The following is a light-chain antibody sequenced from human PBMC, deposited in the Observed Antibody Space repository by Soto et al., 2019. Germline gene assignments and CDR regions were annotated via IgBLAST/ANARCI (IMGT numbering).Light chain of an antibody. CDR1: QSISSW. CDR2: DAS. V-gene: IGKV1-5*01. J-gene: IGKJ2*01. Sequence: DIPMTQSPSTLSASVGDRVTITCRASQSISSWLAWYQQNPGKAPKLLIYDASSLESGVPSRFSGSGSGTEFTLTISSLQPDDFATYYCQQYSSYSPYTFGQGTKVEIK. CDR3: QQYSSYSPYT.